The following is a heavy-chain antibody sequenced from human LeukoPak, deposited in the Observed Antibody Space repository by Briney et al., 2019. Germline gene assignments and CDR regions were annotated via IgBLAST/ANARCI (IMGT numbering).Heavy chain of an antibody. CDR2: IIPVFGTT. V-gene: IGHV1-69*06. Sequence: SVKVSCKASGGTFSSYAVSWVRLTPGQGLEWLGGIIPVFGTTTYAQKFQAKVTMTADKSTNTAYLEISSLTSDDTAVYYCARCSPGDSSNFYAVLQYWGQGTQVTVS. D-gene: IGHD3-22*01. J-gene: IGHJ4*02. CDR1: GGTFSSYA. CDR3: ARCSPGDSSNFYAVLQY.